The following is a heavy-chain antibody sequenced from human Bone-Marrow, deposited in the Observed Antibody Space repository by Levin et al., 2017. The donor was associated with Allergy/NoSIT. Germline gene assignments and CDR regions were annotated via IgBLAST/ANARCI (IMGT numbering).Heavy chain of an antibody. Sequence: KTSETLSLTCTVSGGSISSYYCYWIRQPPGKGLEWIGDIYYSGSTNYNVSLKSRVTMSVDTSKNQFSLKLRSVTAADTAVYYCARGLKPLGVDYWGRGTLVTVSS. CDR1: GGSISSYY. CDR3: ARGLKPLGVDY. D-gene: IGHD3-16*01. V-gene: IGHV4-59*01. J-gene: IGHJ4*02. CDR2: IYYSGST.